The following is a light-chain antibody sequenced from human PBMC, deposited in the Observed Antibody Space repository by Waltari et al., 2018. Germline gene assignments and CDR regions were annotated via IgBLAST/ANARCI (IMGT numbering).Light chain of an antibody. CDR1: QSISNY. CDR3: QQCYSTPLT. J-gene: IGKJ4*01. Sequence: DIQLTQSPSSLSASVGDRVTITCRASQSISNYLNWYQQKPVKDPKVVISAASSLQSGVPSRFSGSGSGTAFTLTISSLQPEDFATYYCQQCYSTPLTFGGGTKVE. CDR2: AAS. V-gene: IGKV1-39*01.